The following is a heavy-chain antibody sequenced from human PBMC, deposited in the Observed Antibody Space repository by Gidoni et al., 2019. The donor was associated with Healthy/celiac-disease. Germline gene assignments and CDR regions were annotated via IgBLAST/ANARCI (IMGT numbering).Heavy chain of an antibody. D-gene: IGHD3-22*01. CDR3: ASEPSEYYYDSSGYALGAFDI. Sequence: QVQLPESGPGLVTPSETLSLTCTVSGGAISSYYWSWIRPPPGKGLEWIGYISYSWSTNYNPSLKSRVTISVDTSKNQFSLKLSSVTAADTAVYYCASEPSEYYYDSSGYALGAFDIWGQGTMVTVSS. CDR1: GGAISSYY. V-gene: IGHV4-59*01. CDR2: ISYSWST. J-gene: IGHJ3*02.